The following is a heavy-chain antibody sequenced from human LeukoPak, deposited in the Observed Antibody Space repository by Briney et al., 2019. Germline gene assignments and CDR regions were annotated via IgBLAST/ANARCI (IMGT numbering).Heavy chain of an antibody. CDR3: ARVLQNYYHLDV. CDR1: GVSINGHY. CDR2: IYDNESA. V-gene: IGHV4-59*11. D-gene: IGHD3-3*01. J-gene: IGHJ6*03. Sequence: SETLSLTCTVSGVSINGHYWSWIRQPPGKGLEWIGFIYDNESANYKSSLESRVTMTVDTSKNQVSLKLNSVTAADTAVYYCARVLQNYYHLDVWGEGTTVTVSS.